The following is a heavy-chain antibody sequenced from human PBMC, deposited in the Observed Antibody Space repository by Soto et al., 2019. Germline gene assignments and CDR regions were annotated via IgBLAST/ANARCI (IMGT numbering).Heavy chain of an antibody. V-gene: IGHV4-31*03. CDR3: ASQASGWYPDY. Sequence: QVQLQESGPGLVKPSQTLSLTCTVSGGSISSGGYYWSWLRQHPGKGLEWIGYIFDSGTTYYNPSLKPRVTISVDPSKSQFSLRLTSVTATDTAVYYCASQASGWYPDYWGQGTLVTVSS. CDR1: GGSISSGGYY. CDR2: IFDSGTT. D-gene: IGHD6-19*01. J-gene: IGHJ4*02.